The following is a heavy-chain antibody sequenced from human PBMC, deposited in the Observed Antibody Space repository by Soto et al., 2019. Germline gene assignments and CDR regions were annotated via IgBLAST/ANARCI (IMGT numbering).Heavy chain of an antibody. CDR3: VKGSRGSRPYYFDY. V-gene: IGHV3-23*01. D-gene: IGHD3-22*01. CDR1: GVTFSNYA. J-gene: IGHJ4*02. Sequence: GGFLRLSCVASGVTFSNYAMSWVRQAPGKGLEWVSAISDSGSSTYHADSVKGRFTISRDNSKNTLYMQMNSLRGEDTAVYYCVKGSRGSRPYYFDYWGQGTRVTVSS. CDR2: ISDSGSST.